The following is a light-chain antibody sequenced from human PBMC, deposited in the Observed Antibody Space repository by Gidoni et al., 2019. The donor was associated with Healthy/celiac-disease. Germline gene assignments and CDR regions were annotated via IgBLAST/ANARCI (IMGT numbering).Light chain of an antibody. CDR1: QSVSSSY. Sequence: EIVLTQSPVTLSLSPGERATLSCRASQSVSSSYLAWYQQKPGQAPRLLIYGASSRATGIPDRFSGSGSGTDVTLTISRLEPEDFAVYYCQQYGSSPLYTFGQGTKLEIK. V-gene: IGKV3-20*01. CDR2: GAS. CDR3: QQYGSSPLYT. J-gene: IGKJ2*01.